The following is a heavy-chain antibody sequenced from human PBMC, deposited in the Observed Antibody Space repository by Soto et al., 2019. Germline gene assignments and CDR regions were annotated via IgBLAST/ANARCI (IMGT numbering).Heavy chain of an antibody. V-gene: IGHV6-1*01. CDR3: AAQARYCTNGVCPNAFDI. D-gene: IGHD2-8*01. Sequence: SQTLSLTCASSGDNVSSNSAAWNWIRQSPSRGLEWLGRTYYRSKWYNDYAVSVKSRITINPDTSKNQFSLQLNSVTPEDTAVYYCAAQARYCTNGVCPNAFDIWGQGTMVTVSS. CDR2: TYYRSKWYN. J-gene: IGHJ3*02. CDR1: GDNVSSNSAA.